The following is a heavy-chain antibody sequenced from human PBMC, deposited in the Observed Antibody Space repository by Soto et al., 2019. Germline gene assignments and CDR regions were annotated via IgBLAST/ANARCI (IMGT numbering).Heavy chain of an antibody. V-gene: IGHV5-51*01. CDR3: ARTAGAHNYYFDY. Sequence: GESLKISCKGSEYSFITYWIGWVRQMPGKGLEWMGIIYPGDSDTRYSPSFQGQVTISVDKSISTAYLQWSSLKASDTAIYYCARTAGAHNYYFDYWGQGTLVTVSS. D-gene: IGHD1-20*01. CDR2: IYPGDSDT. CDR1: EYSFITYW. J-gene: IGHJ4*02.